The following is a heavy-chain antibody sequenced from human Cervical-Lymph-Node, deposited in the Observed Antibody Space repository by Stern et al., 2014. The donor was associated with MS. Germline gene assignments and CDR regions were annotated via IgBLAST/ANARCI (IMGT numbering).Heavy chain of an antibody. Sequence: QVKLVESGAEVEKPGDSVTVSCKASGYTFTSYDINGVRQANGQGIAWVGWMNPNSGNTGYAQKFQGRVTMTRNTSISTAYMELSSLRSEDTAVYYCARRSCAARPTSCAFDIWGQGTMVTVSS. CDR2: MNPNSGNT. CDR1: GYTFTSYD. J-gene: IGHJ3*02. D-gene: IGHD6-6*01. CDR3: ARRSCAARPTSCAFDI. V-gene: IGHV1-8*01.